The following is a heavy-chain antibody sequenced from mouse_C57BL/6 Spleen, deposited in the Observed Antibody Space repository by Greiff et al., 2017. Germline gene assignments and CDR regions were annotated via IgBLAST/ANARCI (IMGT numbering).Heavy chain of an antibody. CDR1: GYSITSGYY. CDR2: ISYDGSN. Sequence: DVQLQESGPGLVKPSQSLSLTCSVTGYSITSGYYWNWIRQFPGNKLEWMGYISYDGSNNYNPSLKNRISITRDTSKNQFFLKLNSVTTEDTATYYCARDKGTTVVDYWYFDVWGTGTTVTVSS. D-gene: IGHD1-1*01. V-gene: IGHV3-6*01. J-gene: IGHJ1*03. CDR3: ARDKGTTVVDYWYFDV.